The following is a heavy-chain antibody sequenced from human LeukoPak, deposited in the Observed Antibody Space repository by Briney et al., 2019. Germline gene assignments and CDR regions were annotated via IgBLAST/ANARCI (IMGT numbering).Heavy chain of an antibody. D-gene: IGHD5-24*01. CDR2: IYYSGST. J-gene: IGHJ4*02. Sequence: PSETLSLTCTVSGGSISSYYWSRIRQPPGKGLEWIGYIYYSGSTNYNPSLKSRVTISVDTSKNQFSLKLSSVTAADTAVYYCARDRRMAHDYWGQGTLVTVSS. CDR1: GGSISSYY. CDR3: ARDRRMAHDY. V-gene: IGHV4-59*01.